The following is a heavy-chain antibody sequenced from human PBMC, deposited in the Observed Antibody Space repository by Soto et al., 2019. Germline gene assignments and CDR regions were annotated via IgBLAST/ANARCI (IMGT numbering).Heavy chain of an antibody. Sequence: YSVQASCTTSGVPFSNYGFSWVRQARGQGLEWMGGIIATFGTADYPQKFQDRVTITADISTSTIYMELSRLRSEDTAVYYCVRAGDGAALSRKYEFHYG. CDR2: IIATFGTA. D-gene: IGHD3-3*01. CDR3: VRAGDGAALSRKYEFHYG. J-gene: IGHJ6*01. CDR1: GVPFSNYG. V-gene: IGHV1-69*06.